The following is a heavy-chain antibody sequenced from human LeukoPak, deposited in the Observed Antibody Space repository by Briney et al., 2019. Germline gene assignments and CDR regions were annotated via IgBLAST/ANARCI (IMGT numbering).Heavy chain of an antibody. J-gene: IGHJ3*02. V-gene: IGHV1-8*01. Sequence: GASVKVSCKASGYTFTSYDINWVRQATGQGLEWMGWMNPNSGNTGYAQKFQGRVTMTRNTSISTAYMELSSLRSEDTAVYYCAAPRPRGGAFDIWGQGTMVTVSS. CDR1: GYTFTSYD. CDR3: AAPRPRGGAFDI. D-gene: IGHD3-16*01. CDR2: MNPNSGNT.